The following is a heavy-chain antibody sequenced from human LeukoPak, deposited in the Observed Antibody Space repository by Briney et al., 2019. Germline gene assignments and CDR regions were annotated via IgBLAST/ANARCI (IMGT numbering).Heavy chain of an antibody. CDR3: AIFGGYSGYDLFDY. D-gene: IGHD5-12*01. V-gene: IGHV3-21*01. CDR1: GFTFSRYT. CDR2: ISSDGSFI. J-gene: IGHJ4*02. Sequence: PGGSPRLSRAASGFTFSRYTINWVRQAPGGGLEWVSSISSDGSFIFYEDSVRGRFTISRDNAKNSVYLQMKSLSADDTAVYYCAIFGGYSGYDLFDYWGQGALVTVSS.